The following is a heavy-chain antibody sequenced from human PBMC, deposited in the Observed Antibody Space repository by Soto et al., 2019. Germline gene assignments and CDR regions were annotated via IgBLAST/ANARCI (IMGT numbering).Heavy chain of an antibody. J-gene: IGHJ5*02. CDR2: MYHSGST. CDR1: GGSISSGGYS. Sequence: PSETLSLTCAVSGGSISSGGYSWSWIRQPPGKGLEWIGYMYHSGSTYYNPSLKSRVTISVDRSKKQFSLKLSSVTAADTAVYYCARFYGDYFNWFDPWGQGTLVTVSS. V-gene: IGHV4-30-2*01. CDR3: ARFYGDYFNWFDP. D-gene: IGHD4-17*01.